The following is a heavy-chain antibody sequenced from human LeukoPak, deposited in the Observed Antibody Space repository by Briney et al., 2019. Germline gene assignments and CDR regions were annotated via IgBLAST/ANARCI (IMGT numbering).Heavy chain of an antibody. CDR1: GFTFSSYW. CDR2: INTDGSST. V-gene: IGHV3-74*01. J-gene: IGHJ3*02. CDR3: ARDNYAKAFDI. Sequence: GGSLRLSCAASGFTFSSYWMHWVREAPGKGLVWVSDINTDGSSTSYADSVKGRFTISRDNAKNTLYLQMNSLRAEDTAVYYCARDNYAKAFDIWGQGTMVTVSS. D-gene: IGHD2-2*01.